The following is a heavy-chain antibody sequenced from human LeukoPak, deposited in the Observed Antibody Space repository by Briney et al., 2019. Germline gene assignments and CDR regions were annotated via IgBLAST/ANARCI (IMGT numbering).Heavy chain of an antibody. CDR1: GFTFRSDW. J-gene: IGHJ3*02. V-gene: IGHV3-74*01. Sequence: AGGSLRLSCAASGFTFRSDWMHWVRQAPGKGLVWVSHIKSDGSSTRYADSVKGRFTISRDNAKNTLYLQMNSLRAEDTAVYYCARGTGAFDIWGQGTVVTVSS. D-gene: IGHD1-1*01. CDR3: ARGTGAFDI. CDR2: IKSDGSST.